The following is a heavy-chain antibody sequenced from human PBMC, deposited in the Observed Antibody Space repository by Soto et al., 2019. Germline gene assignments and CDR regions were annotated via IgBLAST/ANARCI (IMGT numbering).Heavy chain of an antibody. CDR3: AREGAASYSYYYGTDV. J-gene: IGHJ6*02. CDR2: IYYDGST. CDR1: GGSISSGDYY. Sequence: PSETLSLTCTVSGGSISSGDYYWSWIRQPPGKGLEWIGYIYYDGSTYYNPSLESRVTISVDTSKNQFSLKLNSVTAAGTAVYYCAREGAASYSYYYGTDVWGQGTTVT. V-gene: IGHV4-30-4*01. D-gene: IGHD3-16*01.